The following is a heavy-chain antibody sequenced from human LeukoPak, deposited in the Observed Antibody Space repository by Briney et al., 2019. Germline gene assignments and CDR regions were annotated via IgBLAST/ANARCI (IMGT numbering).Heavy chain of an antibody. CDR1: GFIFSTHA. D-gene: IGHD2/OR15-2a*01. Sequence: GGSLRLSCVASGFIFSTHAMSWVRLAPGRGLEWVSAINGRGDNTYYADFVKGRFTISRDNSKSTVYLQMNSLRTEDTAVYYCAKDRVSPGFNWFDPWGQGTLVTVSS. CDR3: AKDRVSPGFNWFDP. V-gene: IGHV3-23*01. J-gene: IGHJ5*02. CDR2: INGRGDNT.